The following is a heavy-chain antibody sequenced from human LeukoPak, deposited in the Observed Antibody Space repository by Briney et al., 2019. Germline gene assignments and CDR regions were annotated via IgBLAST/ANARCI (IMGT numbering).Heavy chain of an antibody. CDR2: IYYSGIS. CDR3: ARKSGYDWYFDL. V-gene: IGHV4-59*01. CDR1: GGSLSSYY. J-gene: IGHJ2*01. D-gene: IGHD5-12*01. Sequence: SETLSLTCIVSGGSLSSYYWSWIRQPPGKGLEWIGYIYYSGISNYNPSLKSRVTMSVDTSKYQFSLKLTSVTAADTAVYYCARKSGYDWYFDLWGRGTLVTVSS.